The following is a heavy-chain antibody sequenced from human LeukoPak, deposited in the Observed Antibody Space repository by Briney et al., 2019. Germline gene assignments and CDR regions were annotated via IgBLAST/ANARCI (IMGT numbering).Heavy chain of an antibody. V-gene: IGHV3-7*01. CDR3: ARLVNNAFDI. CDR1: GFTFSSYG. Sequence: PGGSLRLSCAASGFTFSSYGMHWVRQAPGKGLEWVTHINQDGSENYYVDSVKGRFTISRDNAKNSLYLQMNSLRAEDTAVYYCARLVNNAFDIWGQGTMVTVSS. CDR2: INQDGSEN. J-gene: IGHJ3*02. D-gene: IGHD4-23*01.